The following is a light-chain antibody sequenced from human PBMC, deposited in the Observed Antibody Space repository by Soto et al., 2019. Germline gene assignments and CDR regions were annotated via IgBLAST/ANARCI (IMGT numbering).Light chain of an antibody. CDR1: QSVSSSY. V-gene: IGKV3-20*01. CDR3: QQYGSSTWT. J-gene: IGKJ1*01. CDR2: GAS. Sequence: EIVLTQSPGTLSLSPGERATLSCRASQSVSSSYLAWYQQKPGQAPRLLIYGASSRATGIPDRFSGSGSGTDFTLTISRLEPEDFAVSYCQQYGSSTWTFGQATKVDIK.